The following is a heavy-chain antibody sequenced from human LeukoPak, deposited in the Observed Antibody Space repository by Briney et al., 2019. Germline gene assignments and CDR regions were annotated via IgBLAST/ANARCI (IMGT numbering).Heavy chain of an antibody. CDR2: IYRGDT. Sequence: GGSLRLSCAVSGFTAGYNYMSWVRQAPGKGLEWVSVIYRGDTYYADSVKGRFTISRDDSNNTVFLQMNRLRADDTAVYFCASYYCSSGSCYFDTWGQGTLVAVSS. CDR3: ASYYCSSGSCYFDT. CDR1: GFTAGYNY. J-gene: IGHJ4*02. D-gene: IGHD2-15*01. V-gene: IGHV3-53*01.